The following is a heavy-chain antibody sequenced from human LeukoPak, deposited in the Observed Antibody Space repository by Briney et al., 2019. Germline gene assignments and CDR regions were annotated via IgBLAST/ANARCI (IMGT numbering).Heavy chain of an antibody. CDR1: GGSISSSSYY. D-gene: IGHD7-27*01. V-gene: IGHV4-39*01. CDR2: IYYSGST. CDR3: ARHNSNWGSY. Sequence: ASETLSLTCTVSGGSISSSSYYWGWIRQPPGKGLEWIGSIYYSGSTYYNPSLKSRVTISVDTSKNQFSLKLSSVTAADTAVYYCARHNSNWGSYWGQGTLVTVSS. J-gene: IGHJ4*02.